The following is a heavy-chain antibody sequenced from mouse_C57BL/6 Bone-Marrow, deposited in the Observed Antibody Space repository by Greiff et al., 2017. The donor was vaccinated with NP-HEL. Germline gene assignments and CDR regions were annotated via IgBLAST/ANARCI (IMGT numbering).Heavy chain of an antibody. CDR2: ISGGGGNT. V-gene: IGHV5-9*01. CDR1: GFTFSSYT. CDR3: AREGYYYGSSYPYYAMDY. J-gene: IGHJ4*01. D-gene: IGHD1-1*01. Sequence: EVKLVESGGGLVKPGGSLKLSCAASGFTFSSYTMSWVRQTPEKRLEWVATISGGGGNTYYPDSVKGRFTISRDNAKNTLYLQMSSLRSEDTALYYCAREGYYYGSSYPYYAMDYWGQGTSVTVSS.